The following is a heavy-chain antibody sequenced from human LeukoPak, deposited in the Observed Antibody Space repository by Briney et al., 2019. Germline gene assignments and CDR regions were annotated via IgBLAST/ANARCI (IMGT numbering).Heavy chain of an antibody. D-gene: IGHD3-22*01. CDR1: GFTFSSYG. J-gene: IGHJ5*02. CDR2: IWYDGSNK. Sequence: PGGSLRLSCAPSGFTFSSYGMHWVRQAPGKGLEWVAVIWYDGSNKYYADSVKGRFTISRDNSKNTLYLQMNSLRAEDTAVYYCAKNSLLRGYPYNWFDPWGQGTLVTVSS. CDR3: AKNSLLRGYPYNWFDP. V-gene: IGHV3-33*06.